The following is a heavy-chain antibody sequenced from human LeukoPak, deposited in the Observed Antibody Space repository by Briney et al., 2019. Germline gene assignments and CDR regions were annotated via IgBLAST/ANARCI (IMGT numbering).Heavy chain of an antibody. CDR3: ANDLGWIQLNLG. J-gene: IGHJ4*02. Sequence: GGSLRLSCAASGFTFSSYAMYWVRQAPGKGLEWVLGVSDSGDGTHYADSVKGRFTISRDNSKNTVYLQMNSLRAEDTAVYYCANDLGWIQLNLGRGQGTLVTVSS. V-gene: IGHV3-23*01. D-gene: IGHD5-18*01. CDR2: VSDSGDGT. CDR1: GFTFSSYA.